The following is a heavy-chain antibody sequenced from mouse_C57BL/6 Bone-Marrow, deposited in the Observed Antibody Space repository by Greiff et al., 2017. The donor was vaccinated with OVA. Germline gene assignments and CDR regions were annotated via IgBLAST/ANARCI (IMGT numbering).Heavy chain of an antibody. CDR3: ARGATVVATRFAY. CDR1: GYTFTSYW. CDR2: IDPSDSYT. D-gene: IGHD1-1*01. V-gene: IGHV1-69*01. Sequence: QVQLKQPGAELVMPGASVKLSCKASGYTFTSYWMHWVKQRPGQGLEWIGEIDPSDSYTNYNQKFKGKSTLTVDKSSSTAYMQLSSLTSEDSAVYYCARGATVVATRFAYWGQGTLVTVSA. J-gene: IGHJ3*01.